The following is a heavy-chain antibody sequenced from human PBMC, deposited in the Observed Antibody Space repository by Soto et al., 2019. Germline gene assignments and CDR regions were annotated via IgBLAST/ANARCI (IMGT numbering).Heavy chain of an antibody. J-gene: IGHJ6*02. CDR1: GYTFTSYG. V-gene: IGHV1-18*01. CDR3: ARDLIVVVPAAPYGMDV. CDR2: ISAYNGNT. Sequence: GASVQVSCRASGYTFTSYGISWVRQAPGQGLEWMGWISAYNGNTNYAQKLQGRVTMTTDTSTSTAYMELRSLRSDDTAVYYCARDLIVVVPAAPYGMDVWGQGTTVTVSS. D-gene: IGHD2-2*01.